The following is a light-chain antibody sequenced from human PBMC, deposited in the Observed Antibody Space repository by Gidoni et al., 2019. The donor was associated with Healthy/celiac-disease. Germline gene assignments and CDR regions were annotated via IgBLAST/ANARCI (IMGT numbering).Light chain of an antibody. J-gene: IGLJ3*02. CDR1: SLRSYY. CDR3: NSRDSSGNHPWV. CDR2: GKN. Sequence: SSELTQDPAVPVASGQTVRITCQGDSLRSYYASWYQQKPGQAPVLVIYGKNNRPPGIPDRFSGSSSGNTASLTITGAQAEDEADYYCNSRDSSGNHPWVFGGGTKLTVL. V-gene: IGLV3-19*01.